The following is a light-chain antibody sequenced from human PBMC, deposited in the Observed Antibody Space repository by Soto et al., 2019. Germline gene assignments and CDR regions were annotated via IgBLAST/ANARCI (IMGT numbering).Light chain of an antibody. CDR3: QQYDNLIT. CDR1: QDISNY. V-gene: IGKV1-33*01. CDR2: DAS. J-gene: IGKJ5*01. Sequence: DIQMTQSPSSLSASAGDRVTITSQASQDISNYLNWYQQKPGKAPKLLIYDASNLETGVPSRFSGSGSGTDFTFTISSLQPEDIATYYCQQYDNLITFGQGTRLEIK.